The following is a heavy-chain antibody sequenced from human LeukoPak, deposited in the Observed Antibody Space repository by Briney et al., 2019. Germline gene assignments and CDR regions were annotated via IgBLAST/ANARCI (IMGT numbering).Heavy chain of an antibody. V-gene: IGHV4-34*01. J-gene: IGHJ4*02. D-gene: IGHD6-13*01. CDR3: ARGLAGPTYFDY. CDR2: INHSGST. Sequence: PSETLSLTCAVYGGSFSGYYWSWIRQPPGKGLEWIGEINHSGSTNYNPSLKSRVTISVDTSKNQFSLKLSSVTAADTAVYYCARGLAGPTYFDYWGQGTLVTVSS. CDR1: GGSFSGYY.